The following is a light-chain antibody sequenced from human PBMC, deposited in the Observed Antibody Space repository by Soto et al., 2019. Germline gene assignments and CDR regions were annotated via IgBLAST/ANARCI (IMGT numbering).Light chain of an antibody. V-gene: IGKV3-20*01. J-gene: IGKJ1*01. CDR1: QSVSGSY. Sequence: EIVLTQSPGTLSLSPGERATLSCRASQSVSGSYLAWYQQKPGQAPRLLIYGSSSRATGIPDRFSGSGSGTDFTLTISRLEPEDFAVYYCQQYGSSAWTFGQGTTLEIK. CDR2: GSS. CDR3: QQYGSSAWT.